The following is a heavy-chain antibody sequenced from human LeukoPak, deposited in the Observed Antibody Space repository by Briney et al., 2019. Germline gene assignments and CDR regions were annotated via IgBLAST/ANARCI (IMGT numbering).Heavy chain of an antibody. J-gene: IGHJ3*02. D-gene: IGHD3-22*01. Sequence: PGGSLRLSCAASGLTFSSYWMSWVRQAPGKGLEWVANIKQDGSEKYYVDSVKGRFTISRDNAKNSLYLQMNSLRAEDTAVYYCARDLGHTYYYDSSGIESVDAFDIWGQGTMVTVSS. V-gene: IGHV3-7*01. CDR1: GLTFSSYW. CDR3: ARDLGHTYYYDSSGIESVDAFDI. CDR2: IKQDGSEK.